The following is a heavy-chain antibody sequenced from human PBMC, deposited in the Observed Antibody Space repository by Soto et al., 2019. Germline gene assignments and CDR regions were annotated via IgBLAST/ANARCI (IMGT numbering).Heavy chain of an antibody. CDR2: IHPGDSDT. J-gene: IGHJ6*02. CDR1: GYSFTSYW. V-gene: IGHV5-51*01. D-gene: IGHD3-3*01. CDR3: ARHNEEYDFWSGYYRGRYYYYGMDV. Sequence: GESLKISCKGSGYSFTSYWIGWVRQMPGKGLEWMGIIHPGDSDTRYSPSFQGQVTISADKSISTAYLQWSSLKASDTAMYYCARHNEEYDFWSGYYRGRYYYYGMDVWGQGTTVTVSS.